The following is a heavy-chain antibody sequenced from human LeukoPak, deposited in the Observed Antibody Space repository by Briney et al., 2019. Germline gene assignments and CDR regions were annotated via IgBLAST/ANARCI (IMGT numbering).Heavy chain of an antibody. CDR2: IRYDGSNK. D-gene: IGHD4-23*01. V-gene: IGHV3-30*02. Sequence: GGSLRLSCAASGFTFSSYGMHWVRQAPGKGLEWVAFIRYDGSNKYCADSVKGRFTISRDNSKNTLYLQMNSLRAEDTPVYYCAKAQGYGGTSAYHDYWGQGTLVTVSS. J-gene: IGHJ4*02. CDR3: AKAQGYGGTSAYHDY. CDR1: GFTFSSYG.